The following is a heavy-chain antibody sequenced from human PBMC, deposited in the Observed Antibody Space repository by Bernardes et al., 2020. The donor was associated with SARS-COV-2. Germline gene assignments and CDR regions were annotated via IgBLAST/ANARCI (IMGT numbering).Heavy chain of an antibody. J-gene: IGHJ4*02. V-gene: IGHV3-33*01. CDR3: ARLEGAFDFWNGFYPDY. Sequence: GGSLRLSCAASGFTFNTYGMHWVRQAPGEGLEWVAVIWFDGSNKYYADSVKDRFTISRDNSKNTLYLEMNNLRAEDTAVYYCARLEGAFDFWNGFYPDYWGQGTLVTVSS. CDR2: IWFDGSNK. D-gene: IGHD3-3*01. CDR1: GFTFNTYG.